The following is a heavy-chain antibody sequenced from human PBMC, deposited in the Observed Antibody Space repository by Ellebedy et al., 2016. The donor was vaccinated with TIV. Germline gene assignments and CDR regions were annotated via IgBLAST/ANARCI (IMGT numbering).Heavy chain of an antibody. CDR2: TRNKANSYTT. V-gene: IGHV3-72*01. D-gene: IGHD3-22*01. CDR1: GFIFSDHY. CDR3: ARVGATPYYSDTSGPFDY. Sequence: PSETLSLTCAVSGFIFSDHYMDWVRQAPGKGLEWVGRTRNKANSYTTEYAASVKGRFTKPRDDSKNSLYLQMNSLKTEDTAVYYCARVGATPYYSDTSGPFDYWGHGTLVTVSS. J-gene: IGHJ4*01.